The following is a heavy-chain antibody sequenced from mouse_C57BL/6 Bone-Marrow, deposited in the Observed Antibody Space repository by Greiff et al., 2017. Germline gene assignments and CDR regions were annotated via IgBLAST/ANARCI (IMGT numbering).Heavy chain of an antibody. V-gene: IGHV1-50*01. CDR2: IDPSDSYT. Sequence: VQLQQPGAELVKPGASVKLSCKASGYTFTSYWIQWVKQRPGQGLEWIGEIDPSDSYTNYNQKFKGKATLTVDTSSSTAYMQLSSLTSEDSAVYYCARLGPYDGFAYWGQGTLVTVSA. CDR1: GYTFTSYW. D-gene: IGHD2-12*01. CDR3: ARLGPYDGFAY. J-gene: IGHJ3*01.